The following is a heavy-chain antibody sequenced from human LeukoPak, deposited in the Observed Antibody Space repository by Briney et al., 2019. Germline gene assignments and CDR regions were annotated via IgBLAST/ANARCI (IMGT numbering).Heavy chain of an antibody. Sequence: GGSLRLSCAASGFTFSSYGMHWVRQAPGKGLEWVAVISYDGSNKYYADSVKGRFTISRDNSKNTLYLRMNSLRAEDTAVYYCAKDYYGSGRPFDIWGQGTMVTVSS. V-gene: IGHV3-30*18. D-gene: IGHD3-10*01. J-gene: IGHJ3*02. CDR2: ISYDGSNK. CDR3: AKDYYGSGRPFDI. CDR1: GFTFSSYG.